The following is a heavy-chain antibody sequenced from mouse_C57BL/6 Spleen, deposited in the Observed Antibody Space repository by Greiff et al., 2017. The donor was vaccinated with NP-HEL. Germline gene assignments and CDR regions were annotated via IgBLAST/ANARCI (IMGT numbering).Heavy chain of an antibody. V-gene: IGHV2-2*01. J-gene: IGHJ2*01. D-gene: IGHD2-4*01. CDR3: ARAIYYDLDY. CDR1: GFSLTSYG. Sequence: QVQLKESGPGLVQPSQSLSITCTVSGFSLTSYGVHWVRQSPGKGLEWLGVIWSGGSTDYNAAFISRLSISKDNSKSQVFFKMNSLQADDTAIYYCARAIYYDLDYWGQGTTLTVSS. CDR2: IWSGGST.